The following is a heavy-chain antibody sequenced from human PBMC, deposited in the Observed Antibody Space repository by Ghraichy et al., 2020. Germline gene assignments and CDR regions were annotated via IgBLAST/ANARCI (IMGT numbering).Heavy chain of an antibody. CDR2: ISSGGDST. CDR1: GFTFNNHV. CDR3: AKLNWSAVWFDP. V-gene: IGHV3-23*01. J-gene: IGHJ5*02. Sequence: GGSLRLSCTASGFTFNNHVMSWVRQAPGEGLEWVSTISSGGDSTYYADSVKGRFTISRDNSKNTLYLQMNSLRADDTAVYYCAKLNWSAVWFDPWGQGTLVTVSS. D-gene: IGHD1-1*01.